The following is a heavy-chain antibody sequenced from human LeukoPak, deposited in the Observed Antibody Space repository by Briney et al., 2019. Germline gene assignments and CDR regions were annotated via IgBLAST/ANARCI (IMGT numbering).Heavy chain of an antibody. V-gene: IGHV4-39*07. J-gene: IGHJ6*03. D-gene: IGHD2-2*01. CDR1: GGSISSSSYY. CDR2: IYYSGST. CDR3: ARADCSSTSCYLSRLIYYYYYMDV. Sequence: PSETLSLTCTVSGGSISSSSYYWGWIRQPPGKGLEWIGCIYYSGSTYYNPSLKSRVTISVDTSKNQFSLKLSSVTAADTAVYYCARADCSSTSCYLSRLIYYYYYMDVWGKGTTVTVSS.